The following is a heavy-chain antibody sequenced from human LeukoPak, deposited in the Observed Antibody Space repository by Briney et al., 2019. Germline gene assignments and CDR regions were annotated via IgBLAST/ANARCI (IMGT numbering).Heavy chain of an antibody. CDR2: IYSGGTT. Sequence: GGSLRLSCVASGFPLTDDYVSWVRRAPGKGLEWVSVIYSGGTTYYTDSVKGRFSISRDISKNTVYLQMSSLRGEDTAVYYCARETRWGAPQDYWGQGALVTVSS. J-gene: IGHJ4*02. CDR1: GFPLTDDY. CDR3: ARETRWGAPQDY. V-gene: IGHV3-66*02. D-gene: IGHD1-26*01.